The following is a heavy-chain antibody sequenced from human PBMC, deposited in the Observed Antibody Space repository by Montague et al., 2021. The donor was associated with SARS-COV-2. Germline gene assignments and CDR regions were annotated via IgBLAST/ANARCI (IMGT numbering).Heavy chain of an antibody. D-gene: IGHD4-23*01. Sequence: SETLSLTCTVSGGSISSSSYYWGWIRQPPEKGLEWIGSIYYSGSTYYNPSLKSRVTISVDTSKNQFSLKLSSVTAADTAVYYCARLVETYYYYYGMDVWGQGTTVTVSS. V-gene: IGHV4-39*01. CDR2: IYYSGST. CDR1: GGSISSSSYY. CDR3: ARLVETYYYYYGMDV. J-gene: IGHJ6*02.